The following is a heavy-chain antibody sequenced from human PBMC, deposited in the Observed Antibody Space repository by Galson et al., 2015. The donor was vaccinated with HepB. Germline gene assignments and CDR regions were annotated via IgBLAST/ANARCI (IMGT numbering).Heavy chain of an antibody. CDR2: ISRHGDTK. Sequence: SLRLSCAASGFTFSHYGMVWVRQVPGKGLEWMSFISRHGDTKLYADSVKGRFSISRDNSGNTLHLLMNSLSAEDTAVYFCGIVSGPMDVWGKGTTVTVSS. V-gene: IGHV3-30*03. J-gene: IGHJ6*03. CDR3: GIVSGPMDV. CDR1: GFTFSHYG. D-gene: IGHD2/OR15-2a*01.